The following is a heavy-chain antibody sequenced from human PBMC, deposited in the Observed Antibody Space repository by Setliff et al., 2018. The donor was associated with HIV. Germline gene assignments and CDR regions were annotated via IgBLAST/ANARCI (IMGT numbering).Heavy chain of an antibody. CDR1: GYSFSSYA. Sequence: SVKVSCKASGYSFSSYAISWLRQAPGQGLEWMGVVNPNGGTTSYAQKFQGRVIMTRDTSTSTVYMELSSLRSEDTAVYFCARDRHYDTGGLRDDVFDIWGQGTMVTVSS. D-gene: IGHD3-22*01. CDR2: VNPNGGTT. J-gene: IGHJ3*02. V-gene: IGHV1-46*01. CDR3: ARDRHYDTGGLRDDVFDI.